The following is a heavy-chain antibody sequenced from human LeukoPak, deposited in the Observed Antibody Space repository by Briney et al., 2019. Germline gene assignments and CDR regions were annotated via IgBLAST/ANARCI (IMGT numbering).Heavy chain of an antibody. J-gene: IGHJ3*02. Sequence: GRPLRLSCAASGFTFDDYAMPWVRQAPGKGLEWVSGISWNSGSIGFADCVKGRFTISRDNAKNYLYLQMSSLRAEDTALYYCAKVWGWESGAFDIWGQGTMVTVSS. D-gene: IGHD3-16*01. V-gene: IGHV3-9*01. CDR2: ISWNSGSI. CDR1: GFTFDDYA. CDR3: AKVWGWESGAFDI.